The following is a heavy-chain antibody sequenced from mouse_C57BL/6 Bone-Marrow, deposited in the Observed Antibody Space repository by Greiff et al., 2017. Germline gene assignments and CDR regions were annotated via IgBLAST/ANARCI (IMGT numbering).Heavy chain of an antibody. CDR3: ARRYYGDCWCFDV. Sequence: VQLQQPGAELVKPGASVKMSCKASGYTFTSYWITWVKQRPGQGLEWIGEIYPGSGSTNYNEKFKSKATLTVDTSSSTAYMQLSSLTSEDSAVYYCARRYYGDCWCFDVWGRGTTITVSS. CDR1: GYTFTSYW. CDR2: IYPGSGST. J-gene: IGHJ1*03. D-gene: IGHD2-13*01. V-gene: IGHV1-55*01.